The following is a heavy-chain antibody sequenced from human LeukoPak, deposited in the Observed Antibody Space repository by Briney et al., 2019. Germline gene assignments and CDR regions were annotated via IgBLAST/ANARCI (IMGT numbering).Heavy chain of an antibody. J-gene: IGHJ4*02. Sequence: GGSLRLSCAASGFTVSSNSMNWVRQAPGKGLEWVSVIYGGGSTYYAGSVKGRFTISRDNSKNTVYLQMNNLRVEDTAVYYCARDYGRYYGSGPFDYWGQGTLVTASS. CDR1: GFTVSSNS. D-gene: IGHD3-10*01. CDR3: ARDYGRYYGSGPFDY. CDR2: IYGGGST. V-gene: IGHV3-66*01.